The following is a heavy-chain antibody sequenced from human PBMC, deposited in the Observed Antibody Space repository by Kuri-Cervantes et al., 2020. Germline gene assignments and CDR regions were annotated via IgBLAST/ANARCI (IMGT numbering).Heavy chain of an antibody. J-gene: IGHJ4*02. V-gene: IGHV1-69*05. CDR1: GETFNNYA. CDR2: IIPIFGTA. CDR3: ARGRGLGMIVVVPFDY. Sequence: SVKVSCKAFGETFNNYAISWVRQAPGQGLEWMGGIIPIFGTANYAQKFQGRVTITTDESTSTAYMELSSLRSEDTAVYSCARGRGLGMIVVVPFDYWGQGTLVTVSS. D-gene: IGHD3-22*01.